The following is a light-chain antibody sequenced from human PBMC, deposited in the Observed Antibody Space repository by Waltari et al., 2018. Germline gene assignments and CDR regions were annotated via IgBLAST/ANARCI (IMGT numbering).Light chain of an antibody. CDR1: GRDFGASKY. Sequence: QSALTQPASVSGFPGQSLTTPCSGIGRDFGASKYVSWYQQHPGKAPKLMIYEVTSRPSGVSDRFSGSKSGNTASLTISGLQAEDEADYFCCTYTSSDTRVFGTGTKVTVL. V-gene: IGLV2-14*03. CDR2: EVT. CDR3: CTYTSSDTRV. J-gene: IGLJ1*01.